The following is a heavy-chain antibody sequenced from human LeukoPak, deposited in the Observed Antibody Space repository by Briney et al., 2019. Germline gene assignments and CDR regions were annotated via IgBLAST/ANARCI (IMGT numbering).Heavy chain of an antibody. CDR2: FIPIFGTA. D-gene: IGHD3-22*01. V-gene: IGHV1-69*13. Sequence: ASVKVSCKASGYTFTSYAMNWVRQAPGQGLEWMGGFIPIFGTANYAQKFQGRVTITADESTSTAYMELSSLRSEDTAVYYCARSDYYDSSGYYFYYFDYWGQGTLVTVSS. CDR1: GYTFTSYA. J-gene: IGHJ4*02. CDR3: ARSDYYDSSGYYFYYFDY.